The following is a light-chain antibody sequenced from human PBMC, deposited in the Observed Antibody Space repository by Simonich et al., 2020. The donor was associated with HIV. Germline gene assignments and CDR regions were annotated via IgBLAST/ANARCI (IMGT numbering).Light chain of an antibody. Sequence: EIVMTQSPATLSVSPGERATLSCRASQSVSSNLAWYEQKPGQAPMLLIYGASTRATGIPARFSGSGSGTEFTLTISSMQSEDFAVYYCQQYNNWPPYTFAQGTKLEIK. V-gene: IGKV3-15*01. CDR3: QQYNNWPPYT. CDR1: QSVSSN. CDR2: GAS. J-gene: IGKJ2*01.